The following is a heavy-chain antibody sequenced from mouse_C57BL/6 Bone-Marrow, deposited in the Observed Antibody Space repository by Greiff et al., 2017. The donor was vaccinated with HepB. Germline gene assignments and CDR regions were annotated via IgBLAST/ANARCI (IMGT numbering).Heavy chain of an antibody. V-gene: IGHV5-15*01. J-gene: IGHJ4*01. CDR1: GFTFSDYG. D-gene: IGHD3-2*02. CDR2: ISNLAYSI. CDR3: ARQLMLRAMDY. Sequence: EVKLMESGGGLVQPGGSLKLSCAASGFTFSDYGMAWVRQAPRKGPEWVAFISNLAYSIYYADTVTGRFTISRENAKNTLYLEMSSLSSEDTAMYYGARQLMLRAMDYWGQGTSVTVSS.